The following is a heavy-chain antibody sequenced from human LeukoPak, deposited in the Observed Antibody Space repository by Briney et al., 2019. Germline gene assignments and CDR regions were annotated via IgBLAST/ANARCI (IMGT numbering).Heavy chain of an antibody. Sequence: ASVKVSCKASGYTFTGYYMHWVRQAPGQGLEWMGWINPNSGGTNYAQKFQGRVTMTRDTSISTAYMELSRLRSGDTAVYYCARDSGSYYVFDYWGQGTLVTVSS. V-gene: IGHV1-2*02. CDR2: INPNSGGT. J-gene: IGHJ4*02. CDR1: GYTFTGYY. D-gene: IGHD1-26*01. CDR3: ARDSGSYYVFDY.